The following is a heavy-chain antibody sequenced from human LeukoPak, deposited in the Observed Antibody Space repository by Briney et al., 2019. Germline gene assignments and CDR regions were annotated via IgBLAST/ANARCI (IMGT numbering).Heavy chain of an antibody. D-gene: IGHD3-3*01. CDR3: VKGAQYWIFGVVIMAGMRVGFDY. CDR2: ISGSVVST. V-gene: IGHV3-23*01. Sequence: QPGGSLRLSCAASGFTFSISAMSWVRQAQGKRLEWVSGISGSVVSTYYADSVKGRFTISRDNSKNTLYLQMNSLRAEDTAVYYCVKGAQYWIFGVVIMAGMRVGFDYWGQGTLVTVSS. J-gene: IGHJ4*02. CDR1: GFTFSISA.